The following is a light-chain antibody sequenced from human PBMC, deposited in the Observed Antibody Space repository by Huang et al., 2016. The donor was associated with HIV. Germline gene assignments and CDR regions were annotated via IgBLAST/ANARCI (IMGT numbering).Light chain of an antibody. CDR3: QQYDSSPWT. V-gene: IGKV3-20*01. CDR2: GAS. Sequence: EIVLTQSQGTLSLSPGERATLSCRASQSVSSSYLAWYQQKPGQAPRLLFYGASSRATGIPDRFSGSGSGTDFTLTISRLEPEDFAVYYCQQYDSSPWTFGQGTKVEIK. CDR1: QSVSSSY. J-gene: IGKJ1*01.